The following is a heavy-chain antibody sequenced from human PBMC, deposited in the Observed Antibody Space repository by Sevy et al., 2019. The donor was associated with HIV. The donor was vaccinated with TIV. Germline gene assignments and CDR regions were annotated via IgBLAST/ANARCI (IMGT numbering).Heavy chain of an antibody. Sequence: GGSLRLSCAASGFTFNIYWMHWVRQAPGKGLVWVSRIISDGGSISHADSLKGRFTISRDNARNTVYLQMNSLRAEDTAGYYCARGTTGTFDYWGQGALVTVSS. CDR3: ARGTTGTFDY. J-gene: IGHJ4*02. V-gene: IGHV3-74*01. D-gene: IGHD1-1*01. CDR1: GFTFNIYW. CDR2: IISDGGSI.